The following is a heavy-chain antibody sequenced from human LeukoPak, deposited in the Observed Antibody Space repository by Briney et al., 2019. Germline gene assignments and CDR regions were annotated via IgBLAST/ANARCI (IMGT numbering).Heavy chain of an antibody. V-gene: IGHV4-39*01. CDR2: IYYSGNT. Sequence: SETLSLTCTVPGGSISSSSYYWGWIRQPPGKGLEGIGSIYYSGNTYYNPSLKSRVTISADTSKKQFSMELSSVTAADTAVYYCASSPWGDYYFDYWGQGTLVTVSS. D-gene: IGHD2-21*02. CDR1: GGSISSSSYY. CDR3: ASSPWGDYYFDY. J-gene: IGHJ4*02.